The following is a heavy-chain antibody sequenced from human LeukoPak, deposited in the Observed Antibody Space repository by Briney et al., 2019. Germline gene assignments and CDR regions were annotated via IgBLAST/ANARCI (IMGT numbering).Heavy chain of an antibody. D-gene: IGHD3-3*01. Sequence: PWGVLRLSCEASGFTFSTNAIHWVRQAPGQGLQYVSAISGDGGSTYYADSVKDRFTISSDNYKNTVYLQMGSLRAEDMAVYYCARVKYNDFWSGYSPPDYWGQGTLVTVSS. J-gene: IGHJ4*02. CDR3: ARVKYNDFWSGYSPPDY. CDR2: ISGDGGST. V-gene: IGHV3-64*02. CDR1: GFTFSTNA.